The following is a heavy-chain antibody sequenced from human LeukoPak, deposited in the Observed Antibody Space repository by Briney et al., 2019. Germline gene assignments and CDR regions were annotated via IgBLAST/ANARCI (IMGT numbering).Heavy chain of an antibody. CDR1: GFTFSSYA. CDR3: ATPTAGTWHFDY. V-gene: IGHV3-7*01. D-gene: IGHD1-1*01. J-gene: IGHJ4*02. CDR2: IKQDASER. Sequence: GGSLRLSCAASGFTFSSYAMSWVRQAPGKGLEWVANIKQDASERYYVDSVKGRFTISRDNAKNSLYLQMNSLRAEDTAVYYCATPTAGTWHFDYWGQGTLVTVSS.